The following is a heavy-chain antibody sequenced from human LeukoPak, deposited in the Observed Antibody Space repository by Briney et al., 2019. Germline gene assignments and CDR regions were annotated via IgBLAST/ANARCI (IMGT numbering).Heavy chain of an antibody. CDR3: ARTTEDCSSTSCYQYWFDP. V-gene: IGHV4-34*01. D-gene: IGHD2-2*01. Sequence: SETLSLTCAVYGGSFSGYYWSWIRQPPGKGLEWIGEINHSGSTNYNPSLKSRVTISVDTSKNQFSLKLSSVTAADTAVYYCARTTEDCSSTSCYQYWFDPWGQGTLVTVSS. CDR2: INHSGST. J-gene: IGHJ5*02. CDR1: GGSFSGYY.